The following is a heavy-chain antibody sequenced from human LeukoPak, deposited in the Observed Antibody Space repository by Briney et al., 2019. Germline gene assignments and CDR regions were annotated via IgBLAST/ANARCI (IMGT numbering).Heavy chain of an antibody. D-gene: IGHD6-19*01. CDR3: ARKQWVPYYFES. CDR1: GGSISSYY. V-gene: IGHV4-59*01. J-gene: IGHJ4*02. Sequence: SETLSLTCTVSGGSISSYYWSWIRQPPGKGLEWIGYFYYSGSTNYNPSLKSRVTISVDTSKNQFSLKLSSVTAADTAVYYCARKQWVPYYFESGAREPWSPSPQ. CDR2: FYYSGST.